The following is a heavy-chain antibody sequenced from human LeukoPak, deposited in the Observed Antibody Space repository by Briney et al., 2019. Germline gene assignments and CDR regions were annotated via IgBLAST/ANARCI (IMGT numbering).Heavy chain of an antibody. Sequence: SETLSLTCTVSGGSISSSSYYWGWIRQPPGKGLEWIGSVYYSGSTYYNPSLKSRVTISVDTSKNQFSLKLSSVTAADTAVYYCARAWYFDLWGRGTLVTVSS. CDR1: GGSISSSSYY. V-gene: IGHV4-39*01. CDR2: VYYSGST. J-gene: IGHJ2*01. CDR3: ARAWYFDL.